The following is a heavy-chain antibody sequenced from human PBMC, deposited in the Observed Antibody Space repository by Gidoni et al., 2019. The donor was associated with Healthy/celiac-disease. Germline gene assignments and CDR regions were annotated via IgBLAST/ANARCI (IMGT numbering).Heavy chain of an antibody. CDR3: ARQPGYRDFNWFDP. CDR1: GYSFPSYL. J-gene: IGHJ5*02. V-gene: IGHV5-51*01. CDR2: IYPGDSDT. D-gene: IGHD4-4*01. Sequence: EVQLVQSGAEVKKPGESLKISCKGSGYSFPSYLIGWVRQIPGKGLEWMVIIYPGDSDTRYSPSFQGQFTISADKSISTAYLQWSSLKASDTAMYYCARQPGYRDFNWFDPWGQGTLVTVSS.